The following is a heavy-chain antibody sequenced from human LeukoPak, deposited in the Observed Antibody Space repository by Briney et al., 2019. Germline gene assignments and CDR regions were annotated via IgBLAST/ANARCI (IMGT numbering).Heavy chain of an antibody. CDR2: IYYSGST. V-gene: IGHV4-59*01. J-gene: IGHJ4*02. Sequence: PSETLSLTWTVSGGSISSYYWSWIRQPPGKGLEWIGYIYYSGSTNYNPSLKSRVTISVDTSKNQFSLKLSSVTAADTAVYYCARERGCSGGSCGGVDYWGQGTLVTVSS. D-gene: IGHD2-15*01. CDR3: ARERGCSGGSCGGVDY. CDR1: GGSISSYY.